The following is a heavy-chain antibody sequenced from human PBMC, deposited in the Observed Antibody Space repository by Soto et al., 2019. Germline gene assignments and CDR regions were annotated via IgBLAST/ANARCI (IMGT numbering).Heavy chain of an antibody. D-gene: IGHD6-13*01. CDR1: GFTFSSHA. J-gene: IGHJ4*02. CDR3: AKVSSSWYAGFFDL. CDR2: LSDSGISI. Sequence: EVQLLESGGGLVQPGGSLGLSCTASGFTFSSHAMTWVRQAPGKGLEWVSGLSDSGISIYYADSVKGRLTISRDNSKNTLYLQIHTLRAEDTAVYYCAKVSSSWYAGFFDLWGQGTLVTVSS. V-gene: IGHV3-23*01.